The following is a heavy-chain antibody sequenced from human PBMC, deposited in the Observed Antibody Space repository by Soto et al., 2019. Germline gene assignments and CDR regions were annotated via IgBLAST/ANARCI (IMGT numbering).Heavy chain of an antibody. V-gene: IGHV1-18*01. D-gene: IGHD3-9*01. Sequence: GASVKVSCKASGYTFTSYGISCVRQAPGQGLEWMGWISAYNGNTNYAQKLQGRVTMATDTSTSTAYMELRSLRSDDTAVYYCARDWSYYDILTGPIFDPWGQGTLVTVSS. CDR1: GYTFTSYG. CDR2: ISAYNGNT. CDR3: ARDWSYYDILTGPIFDP. J-gene: IGHJ5*02.